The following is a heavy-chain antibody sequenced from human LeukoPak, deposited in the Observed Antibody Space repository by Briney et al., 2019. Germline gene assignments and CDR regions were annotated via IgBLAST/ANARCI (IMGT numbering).Heavy chain of an antibody. J-gene: IGHJ4*02. CDR2: ISGSGGST. V-gene: IGHV3-23*01. CDR3: AKWLGRYFDSPRSGFDY. D-gene: IGHD3-9*01. Sequence: GSLRPPCAASGFTFSSYAMSWVRQAPGKGLEGVSAISGSGGSTYYADSVKGRFTISRDNSKNTLYLQMNSLRAEDTAVYYCAKWLGRYFDSPRSGFDYWGQGTLVTVSS. CDR1: GFTFSSYA.